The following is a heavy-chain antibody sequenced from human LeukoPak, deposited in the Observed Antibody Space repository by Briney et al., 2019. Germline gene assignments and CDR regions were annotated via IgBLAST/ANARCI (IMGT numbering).Heavy chain of an antibody. Sequence: GGSLRLSCAASGFTFSSYWMSWVRQAPGKGLEWVANIKQDGSEKYYVDSVKGRFTISRDNAKNSLYLQMNSLRAEDTAVYYCARDLGVSGSGRGMDVWGQGTTVTVSS. J-gene: IGHJ6*02. V-gene: IGHV3-7*01. CDR2: IKQDGSEK. CDR3: ARDLGVSGSGRGMDV. CDR1: GFTFSSYW. D-gene: IGHD3-3*01.